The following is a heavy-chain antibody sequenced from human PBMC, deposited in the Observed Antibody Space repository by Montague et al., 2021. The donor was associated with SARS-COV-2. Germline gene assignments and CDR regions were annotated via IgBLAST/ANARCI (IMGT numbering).Heavy chain of an antibody. CDR3: ARSPRHYDFWSGYLPGHFDN. CDR2: TYYRSKWYN. J-gene: IGHJ4*02. D-gene: IGHD3-3*01. Sequence: CAISGDSVSSNSAAWNWIRQSPSRGLEWLGRTYYRSKWYNDYAVSVKSRITINPDTSKNQFSLKLSSVTAADTAVYYCARSPRHYDFWSGYLPGHFDNWGQGTLVTVSS. V-gene: IGHV6-1*01. CDR1: GDSVSSNSAA.